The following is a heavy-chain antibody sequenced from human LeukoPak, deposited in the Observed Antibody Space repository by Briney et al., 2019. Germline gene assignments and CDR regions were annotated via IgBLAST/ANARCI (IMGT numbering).Heavy chain of an antibody. CDR1: GFTFSSYA. CDR2: IYSGGTT. Sequence: GGSLRLSCAASGFTFSSYAMHWVRQAPGKGLEWVSTIYSGGTTYYADSVMGRFTISRHNSRNTLYLQMNSLRAEDTAVYYCAKGVAMNTAMDVWGQGTTVTVS. J-gene: IGHJ6*02. V-gene: IGHV3-53*04. CDR3: AKGVAMNTAMDV. D-gene: IGHD2-2*01.